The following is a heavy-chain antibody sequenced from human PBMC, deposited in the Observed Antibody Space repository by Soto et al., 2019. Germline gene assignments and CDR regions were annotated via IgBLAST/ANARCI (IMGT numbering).Heavy chain of an antibody. CDR2: VYNSGST. J-gene: IGHJ4*02. V-gene: IGHV4-59*01. CDR1: GGSISSNY. CDR3: ARYRREAVAGYTLDN. D-gene: IGHD6-13*01. Sequence: SETLSLTCTVSGGSISSNYWTWLRQPPGKGLEWIGYVYNSGSTNYNPSLKSRVTISEDTSKSQFSLKVNSMTAADAAVYYCARYRREAVAGYTLDNWGQGILVTVSS.